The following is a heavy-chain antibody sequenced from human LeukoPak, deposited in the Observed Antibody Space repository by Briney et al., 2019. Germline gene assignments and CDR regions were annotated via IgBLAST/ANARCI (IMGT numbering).Heavy chain of an antibody. V-gene: IGHV3-73*01. CDR3: TRLAGGDAFDI. D-gene: IGHD2-15*01. Sequence: PGGSLRLSCAASGFTFSDSAMHWVRQASGKGLEWVGCIRSKANGYTTAYGASVKGRFTTSRDDSQRATYVQMNSLKIEDTAVYYCTRLAGGDAFDIWGPGTMVTVSS. CDR2: IRSKANGYTT. CDR1: GFTFSDSA. J-gene: IGHJ3*02.